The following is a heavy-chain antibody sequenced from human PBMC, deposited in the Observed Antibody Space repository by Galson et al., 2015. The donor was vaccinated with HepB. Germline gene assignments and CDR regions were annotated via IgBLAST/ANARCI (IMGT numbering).Heavy chain of an antibody. J-gene: IGHJ3*02. D-gene: IGHD3-16*01. Sequence: SLRLSCAASGFTFSSYSMNWVRQAPGKGLEWVSSISSSSSYIYYADSVKGRSTISRDNAKNSLYLQMNSLRAEDTAVYYCARDVGGAPGDDAFDIWGQGTMVTVSS. V-gene: IGHV3-21*01. CDR2: ISSSSSYI. CDR3: ARDVGGAPGDDAFDI. CDR1: GFTFSSYS.